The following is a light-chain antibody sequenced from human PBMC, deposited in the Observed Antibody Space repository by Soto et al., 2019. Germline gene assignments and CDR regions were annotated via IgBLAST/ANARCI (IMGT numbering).Light chain of an antibody. CDR1: QSVSSY. Sequence: EIVLTQSPATLSLSPGERATLSCRASQSVSSYLAWYQQKPGQAPRLLIYDASHRATDIPSRFGGSGSGTDFTLTISRLEPEDSAVYYCQQRSNWPSITFGQGTRPEIK. J-gene: IGKJ5*01. V-gene: IGKV3-11*01. CDR3: QQRSNWPSIT. CDR2: DAS.